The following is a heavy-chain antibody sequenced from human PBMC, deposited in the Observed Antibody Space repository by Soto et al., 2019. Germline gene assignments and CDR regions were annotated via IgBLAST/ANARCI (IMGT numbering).Heavy chain of an antibody. D-gene: IGHD3-10*01. CDR2: VFPDGST. V-gene: IGHV4-4*02. Sequence: QVHLQESGPGLVKPWGTLSLTCAVSGVSVTAGNLWSWVRQSPGKGLEWIGEVFPDGSTNYNPSLKSRVTISLDKSQNHFSLILSSVTAADTALYYCARVLSGNKEWFDPWGQGTLVTVPS. CDR1: GVSVTAGNL. CDR3: ARVLSGNKEWFDP. J-gene: IGHJ5*02.